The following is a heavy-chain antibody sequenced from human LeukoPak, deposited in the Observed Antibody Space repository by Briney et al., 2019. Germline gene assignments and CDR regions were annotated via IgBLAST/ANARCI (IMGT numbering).Heavy chain of an antibody. V-gene: IGHV3-74*01. Sequence: PGGSLRLSCAASGFTFSSYGMHWVRQAPGKGLVWVSLINSDGSSTSYADSVKGRFTISRDNAKNTLYLQMNSLRAEDTAVYYCARDSYSSNWFDPWGQGTLVTVSS. J-gene: IGHJ5*02. D-gene: IGHD6-13*01. CDR1: GFTFSSYG. CDR3: ARDSYSSNWFDP. CDR2: INSDGSST.